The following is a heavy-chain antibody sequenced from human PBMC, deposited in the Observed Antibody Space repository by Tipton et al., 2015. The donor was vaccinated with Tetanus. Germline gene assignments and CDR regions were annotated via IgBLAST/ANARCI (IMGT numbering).Heavy chain of an antibody. V-gene: IGHV4-59*01. CDR3: TRANNDYPKKGPFDS. D-gene: IGHD5-12*01. Sequence: GLVKPSETLSLTCTVSGGSLSSSHWAWIRQPPGKEPEWVGYVYHSGATNYHPSLKSRLAISADTSKNQFSLNLRSVITADTAVYYCTRANNDYPKKGPFDSWGQGSLVIVSS. CDR1: GGSLSSSH. CDR2: VYHSGAT. J-gene: IGHJ4*02.